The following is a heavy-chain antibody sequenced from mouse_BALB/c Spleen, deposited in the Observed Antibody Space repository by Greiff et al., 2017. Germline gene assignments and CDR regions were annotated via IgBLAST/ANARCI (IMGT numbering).Heavy chain of an antibody. D-gene: IGHD1-1*01. Sequence: EVQGVESGGGLVQPGGSRKLSCAASGFTFSSFGMHWVRQAPEKGLEWVAYISSGSSTIYYADTVKGRFTISRDNPKNTLFLQMTSLRSEDTAMYYCARRGLYGSPYYYAMDYWGQGTSVTVSS. CDR2: ISSGSSTI. CDR1: GFTFSSFG. CDR3: ARRGLYGSPYYYAMDY. V-gene: IGHV5-17*02. J-gene: IGHJ4*01.